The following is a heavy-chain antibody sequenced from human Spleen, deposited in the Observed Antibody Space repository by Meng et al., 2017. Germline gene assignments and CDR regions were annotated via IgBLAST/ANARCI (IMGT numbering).Heavy chain of an antibody. D-gene: IGHD3-10*01. CDR1: GGSFSGYY. CDR2: INHSGST. Sequence: LRLSCAVYGGSFSGYYWSWIRQPPGKGLEWIGEINHSGSTNYNPSLKSLVTISVDTSKNQFSLKLSSVTAADTAVYYCARAGSSKGYYWGQGTLVTVSS. CDR3: ARAGSSKGYY. V-gene: IGHV4-34*09. J-gene: IGHJ4*02.